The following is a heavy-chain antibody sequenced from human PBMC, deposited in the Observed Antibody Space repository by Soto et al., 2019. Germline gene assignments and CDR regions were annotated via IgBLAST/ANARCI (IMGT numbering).Heavy chain of an antibody. D-gene: IGHD3-16*01. J-gene: IGHJ4*02. Sequence: QVQLVESGGDLVKPGGSLRLCCAASGFTFSDYYMSWIRQTPGKGLEWVSYITQSGHATVYADSVRGRFTISRDNEKNSLYLQMNSLRVDDTGVYYCARAIRGCATYGGYLGQGTLVTVSS. CDR2: ITQSGHAT. CDR1: GFTFSDYY. CDR3: ARAIRGCATYGGY. V-gene: IGHV3-11*04.